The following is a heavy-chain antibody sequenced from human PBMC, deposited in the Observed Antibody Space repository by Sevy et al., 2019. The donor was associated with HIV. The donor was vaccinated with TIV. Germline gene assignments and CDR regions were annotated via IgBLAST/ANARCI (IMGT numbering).Heavy chain of an antibody. Sequence: SETLSLTCTVSGDSVNNNSYYWTWIRQPPGKGLEWIGYIYYSGSTNNNPSLKSRVTMSLDTSKNQFSLKLTSVTAADTAVYYCARVVRGVYIPSGYFDYWGQGILVTVSS. J-gene: IGHJ4*02. D-gene: IGHD3-10*01. CDR2: IYYSGST. CDR1: GDSVNNNSYY. V-gene: IGHV4-61*01. CDR3: ARVVRGVYIPSGYFDY.